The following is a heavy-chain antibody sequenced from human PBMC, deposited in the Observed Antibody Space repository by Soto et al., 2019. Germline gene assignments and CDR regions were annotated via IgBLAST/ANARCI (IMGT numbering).Heavy chain of an antibody. CDR2: ISSSSSTI. J-gene: IGHJ3*02. Sequence: GGSLRLSCAASGFTFSSYSMNWVRQAPGKGLEWVSYISSSSSTIYYADSVKGRFTISRDNAKNSLYLQMNSLRAEDTAVYYCARSQDFWRGIDAFDIWGQGTMVTVSS. V-gene: IGHV3-48*01. CDR1: GFTFSSYS. CDR3: ARSQDFWRGIDAFDI. D-gene: IGHD3-3*01.